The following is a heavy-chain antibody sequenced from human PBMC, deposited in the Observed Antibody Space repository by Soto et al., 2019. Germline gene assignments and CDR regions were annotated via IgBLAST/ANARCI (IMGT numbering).Heavy chain of an antibody. J-gene: IGHJ4*02. Sequence: SVKVSCKASGFTFTSSAMQWVRHARGQRLEWIGWIVVGSGNTNYAQKFQERVTITRDMSTSTAYMELSSLRSEDTAVYYCAAAIYDFWSGYSYYFDYWGQGTLVTVSS. V-gene: IGHV1-58*02. CDR3: AAAIYDFWSGYSYYFDY. CDR2: IVVGSGNT. CDR1: GFTFTSSA. D-gene: IGHD3-3*01.